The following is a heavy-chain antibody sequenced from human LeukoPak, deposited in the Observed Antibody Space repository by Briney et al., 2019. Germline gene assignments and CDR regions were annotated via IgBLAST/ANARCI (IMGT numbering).Heavy chain of an antibody. CDR3: ARVGSAYDSSGYYHYVIDY. D-gene: IGHD3-22*01. CDR2: IYYSGYT. CDR1: GGSISSYY. Sequence: SETLSLTCTVSGGSISSYYWSWIRQPPGKGLEWIGCIYYSGYTNYKSSLKSRVTISVDTSKNQFSLKLSSVTAADTAVYYCARVGSAYDSSGYYHYVIDYWGQGTLVTVSS. J-gene: IGHJ4*02. V-gene: IGHV4-59*01.